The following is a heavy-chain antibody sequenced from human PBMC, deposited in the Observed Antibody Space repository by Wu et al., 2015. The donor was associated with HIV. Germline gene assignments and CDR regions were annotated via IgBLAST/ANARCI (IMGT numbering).Heavy chain of an antibody. V-gene: IGHV1-2*02. Sequence: QIQMDQSGPEVRILGSSLKVSCKASGDTFSGYYVNWVRQAPGQGLEWMGWINVNNGGTNYAQKFQGRITMTRDTSIRTVYMQVSWLRSDDTAVYYCARESFXGWSTFGFDVWGQGTAVTV. J-gene: IGHJ6*02. CDR2: INVNNGGT. CDR1: GDTFSGYY. CDR3: ARESFXGWSTFGFDV.